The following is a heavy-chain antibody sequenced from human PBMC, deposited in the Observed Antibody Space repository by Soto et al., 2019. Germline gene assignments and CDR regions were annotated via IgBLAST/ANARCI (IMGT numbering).Heavy chain of an antibody. CDR3: ARAFGSTMPSLV. D-gene: IGHD2-2*01. Sequence: SETLSLTCTVSGGPISSYYWTWIRQPPGKGLEWIGYIFYTGSTDYNPSLESRVTMSIDTHKNQFSLNLSSVTAADTAVYYCARAFGSTMPSLVWGQGTLVTVSS. CDR1: GGPISSYY. J-gene: IGHJ4*02. CDR2: IFYTGST. V-gene: IGHV4-59*01.